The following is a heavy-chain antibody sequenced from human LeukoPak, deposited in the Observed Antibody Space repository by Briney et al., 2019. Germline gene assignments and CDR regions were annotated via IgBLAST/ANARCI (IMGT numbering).Heavy chain of an antibody. CDR2: IYHGGST. Sequence: SETLSLTCDVSGGSISSSNWWSWVRQPPGKGLEWIGEIYHGGSTNYNPSLKTRVTISVDKSKNQFSLKLNSVTAADTAVYYCARDNSVRDEAWWFNPWGQGTLVTVSS. V-gene: IGHV4-4*02. CDR3: ARDNSVRDEAWWFNP. CDR1: GGSISSSNW. D-gene: IGHD5-24*01. J-gene: IGHJ5*02.